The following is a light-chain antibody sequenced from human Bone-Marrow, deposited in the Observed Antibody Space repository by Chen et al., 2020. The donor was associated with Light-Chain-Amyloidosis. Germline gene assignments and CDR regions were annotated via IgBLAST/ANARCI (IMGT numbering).Light chain of an antibody. J-gene: IGLJ3*02. V-gene: IGLV1-47*01. CDR1: SSNIVSTY. Sequence: QSVLTQPPSASGTPGQRVTISCSGSSSNIVSTYVCWYQQFPGTAPKLLIYRNDQRPSGGPDRCSGSRSGTAASLTISGIRSDDEADYDCATPVYFMTTNWLVGGGTKLTVL. CDR3: ATPVYFMTTNWL. CDR2: RND.